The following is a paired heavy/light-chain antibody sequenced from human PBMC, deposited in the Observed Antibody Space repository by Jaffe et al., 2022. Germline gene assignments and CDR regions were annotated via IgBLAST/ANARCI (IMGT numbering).Light chain of an antibody. Sequence: QPVLTQPPSASGSPGQSVTISCTGSSSDIGGYIYVSWYQQHPGKPPKLIIYEGSKRPSGVPNRFSGSRSGHTASLTVSGLQAEDEADYFCSSYAGRDNFAVFGGGTRLIVL. CDR1: SSDIGGYIY. CDR2: EGS. J-gene: IGLJ3*02. CDR3: SSYAGRDNFAV. V-gene: IGLV2-8*01.
Heavy chain of an antibody. CDR2: IRDKSTNYAT. CDR1: GFTFSNSP. Sequence: EVQLVESGGGLVHPGGSLKLSCEASGFTFSNSPIQWVRQGSGTGLEWLCRIRDKSTNYATECSASVIGRFTISRDDSKNTAYLQMNNLKIEDTARYYCVREGVTNGWFHFDFDFWGPGTLVTVSS. V-gene: IGHV3-73*02. CDR3: VREGVTNGWFHFDFDF. D-gene: IGHD6-19*01. J-gene: IGHJ4*02.